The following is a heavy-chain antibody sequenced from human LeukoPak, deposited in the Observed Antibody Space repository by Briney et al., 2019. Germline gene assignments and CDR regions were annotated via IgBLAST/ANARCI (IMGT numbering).Heavy chain of an antibody. D-gene: IGHD3-22*01. V-gene: IGHV1-18*01. CDR2: ISAYNGNT. CDR3: ARDPYDYDSSGYYSLDY. J-gene: IGHJ4*02. CDR1: GYTFTSNG. Sequence: ASVKVSCKASGYTFTSNGISWVRQAPGQGLEWMEWISAYNGNTNYAQKLQGRVTMTTDTSTSTAYMELRSLRSDDTAVYYCARDPYDYDSSGYYSLDYWGQGTLVTVSS.